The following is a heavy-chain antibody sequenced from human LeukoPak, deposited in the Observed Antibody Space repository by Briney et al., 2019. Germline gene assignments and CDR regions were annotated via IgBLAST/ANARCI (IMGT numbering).Heavy chain of an antibody. J-gene: IGHJ4*02. D-gene: IGHD1-26*01. V-gene: IGHV1-8*03. CDR2: MNPNRGNT. Sequence: ASVKVSCKASGYTFTSYDINWVRQAPGQGLEWMGWMNPNRGNTVYAQKLKGRVTITRNTSISTAYMELSSLRSEDTAVYYCARALREYGGATIKYYFDYWGQGTLVTVSS. CDR1: GYTFTSYD. CDR3: ARALREYGGATIKYYFDY.